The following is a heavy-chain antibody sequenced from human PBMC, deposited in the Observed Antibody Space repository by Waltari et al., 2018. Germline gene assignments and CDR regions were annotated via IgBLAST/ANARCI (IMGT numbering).Heavy chain of an antibody. V-gene: IGHV4-39*01. CDR2: IYYSGST. D-gene: IGHD3-22*01. CDR3: ARQQFYFDTSGYPALYYFDY. CDR1: GGPISRRSYY. Sequence: QLQLQESGPGLVKPSETLSLTCTVSGGPISRRSYYWGWIRQPPGKGLEWIGSIYYSGSTYYNPSLKSRVTISVDTSKNQFSLKLSSVTAADTAIYYCARQQFYFDTSGYPALYYFDYWGQGTLVTVSS. J-gene: IGHJ4*02.